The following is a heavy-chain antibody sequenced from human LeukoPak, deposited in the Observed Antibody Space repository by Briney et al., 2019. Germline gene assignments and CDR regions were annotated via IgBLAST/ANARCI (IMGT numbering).Heavy chain of an antibody. CDR2: IYHSGST. J-gene: IGHJ4*02. V-gene: IGHV4-4*02. CDR3: ARAASSGWVYDY. CDR1: GDSISSNNW. D-gene: IGHD3-22*01. Sequence: GTLSLTCVVSGDSISSNNWWSWVRQPPGKGLEWIGEIYHSGSTNYNPSLKSRVTISVDKSKNQFSLKLSSVTAADTAVYYCARAASSGWVYDYWGQGTLVTVSS.